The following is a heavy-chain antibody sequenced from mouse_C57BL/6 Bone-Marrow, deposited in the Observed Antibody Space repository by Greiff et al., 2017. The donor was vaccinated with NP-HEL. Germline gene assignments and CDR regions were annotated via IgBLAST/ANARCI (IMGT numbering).Heavy chain of an antibody. CDR3: ARRDSDY. V-gene: IGHV1-81*01. CDR1: GYTFTSYG. D-gene: IGHD3-3*01. Sequence: VQLQQSGAELARPGASVKLSCKASGYTFTSYGISWVKQRTGQGLEWIGEIYPRSGHTYYNEKFKGKATLTADKSSSTAYMELRSLTSEDSAVYFCARRDSDYWGQGTTLTVSS. CDR2: IYPRSGHT. J-gene: IGHJ2*01.